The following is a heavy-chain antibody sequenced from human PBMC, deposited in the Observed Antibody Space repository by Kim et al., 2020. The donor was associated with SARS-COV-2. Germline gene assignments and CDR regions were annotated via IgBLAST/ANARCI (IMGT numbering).Heavy chain of an antibody. V-gene: IGHV3-53*01. CDR3: ARGGAVVGYYGSRY. CDR2: IYSGGST. CDR1: GFTVSSNY. D-gene: IGHD3-10*01. J-gene: IGHJ4*02. Sequence: GGSLRLSCAASGFTVSSNYMSWVRQAPGKGLEWVSVIYSGGSTYYADSVKGRFTISRDNSKNTLYLQMNSLRAEDTAVYYCARGGAVVGYYGSRYWGQGTLVTVSS.